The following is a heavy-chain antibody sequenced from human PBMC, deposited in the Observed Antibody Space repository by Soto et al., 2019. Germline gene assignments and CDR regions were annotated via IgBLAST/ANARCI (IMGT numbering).Heavy chain of an antibody. CDR3: ARGEVRGPFDI. J-gene: IGHJ3*02. V-gene: IGHV4-30-4*01. CDR2: IHNSGST. Sequence: QQQLQESGPGLVKPSQTLSLTCTVSGGSMNCHDYYWSWIRQPPGKGLEWIGYIHNSGSTYYNPSLKSRLTISSDMSKNQFSLRLNSVTAADTALYFCARGEVRGPFDIWGQGTKVTVSS. D-gene: IGHD3-10*01. CDR1: GGSMNCHDYY.